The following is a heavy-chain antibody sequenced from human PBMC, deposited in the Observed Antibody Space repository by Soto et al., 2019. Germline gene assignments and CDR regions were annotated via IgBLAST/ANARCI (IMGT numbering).Heavy chain of an antibody. CDR1: GGSISSLY. V-gene: IGHV4-59*01. J-gene: IGHJ3*02. D-gene: IGHD5-12*01. Sequence: SETLSLTCTVSGGSISSLYWNWILQPPGKGLEWIGSIFYSGSTTYNPSLKSRVTISVDTSKNQFSLKLTSVTAADTAASYCARVREYSGYGNAFDIWGQGTMVTVSS. CDR2: IFYSGST. CDR3: ARVREYSGYGNAFDI.